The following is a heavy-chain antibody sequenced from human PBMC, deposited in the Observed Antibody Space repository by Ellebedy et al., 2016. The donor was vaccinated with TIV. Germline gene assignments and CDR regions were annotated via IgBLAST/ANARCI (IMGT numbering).Heavy chain of an antibody. Sequence: SETLSLTCTVSGGSVTSAGYYWSWLRQHRGEGLEWIGYIYHSGIAIYTPSLKSRASISVDTSQNQFSLRLTSMTAADTAVYYCARLEVVVDSWGRGTLVTVSS. J-gene: IGHJ5*01. CDR1: GGSVTSAGYY. CDR2: IYHSGIA. CDR3: ARLEVVVDS. V-gene: IGHV4-31*03. D-gene: IGHD2-15*01.